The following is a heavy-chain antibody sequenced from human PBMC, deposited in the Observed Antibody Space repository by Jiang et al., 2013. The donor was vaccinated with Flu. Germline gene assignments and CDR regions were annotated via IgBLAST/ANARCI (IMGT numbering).Heavy chain of an antibody. CDR2: IKQDGSEK. CDR3: ARSGYCSGGSCYGGNYYYYYGMDV. CDR1: W. V-gene: IGHV3-7*03. J-gene: IGHJ6*02. Sequence: WMRLGPARLQGRGVEWVANIKQDGSEKYYVDSVKGRFTISRDNTKNSLYLQMNSLRAEDTAVYYCARSGYCSGGSCYGGNYYYYYGMDVWGQGTTVTVSS. D-gene: IGHD2-15*01.